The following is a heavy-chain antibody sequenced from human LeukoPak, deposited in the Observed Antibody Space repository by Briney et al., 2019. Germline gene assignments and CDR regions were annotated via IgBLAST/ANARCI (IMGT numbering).Heavy chain of an antibody. V-gene: IGHV3-53*01. CDR2: IYSGGST. CDR3: LRDLNWSLDQ. J-gene: IGHJ4*02. CDR1: GFTVSSNH. D-gene: IGHD1-20*01. Sequence: GGSLRLSCAASGFTVSSNHMSWVRQAPGKGLEWVSVIYSGGSTYYADSVKGRFTISRDNSKNTLYLQMNSLRAEDTAVYYCLRDLNWSLDQWGQGTLVTVSS.